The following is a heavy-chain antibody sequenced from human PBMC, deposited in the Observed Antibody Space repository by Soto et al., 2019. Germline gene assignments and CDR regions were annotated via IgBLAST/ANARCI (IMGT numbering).Heavy chain of an antibody. CDR2: IYSGGST. CDR3: ARGDREDILVVVGARPGEYGIDI. V-gene: IGHV3-53*04. Sequence: PGGSLRLSCAASGFTFSISAMSWVRRAPGEGLEWVSVIYSGGSTYYADSVKGRFTISRHNSKNTLYLQMNSLRAEDTAVYYCARGDREDILVVVGARPGEYGIDIWGQGTTVTVSS. CDR1: GFTFSISA. J-gene: IGHJ6*02. D-gene: IGHD2-15*01.